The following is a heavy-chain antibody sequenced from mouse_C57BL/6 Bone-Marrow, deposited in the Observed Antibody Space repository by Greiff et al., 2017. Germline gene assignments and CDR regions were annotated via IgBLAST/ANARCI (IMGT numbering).Heavy chain of an antibody. J-gene: IGHJ1*03. CDR1: GFNIKDYY. CDR3: AREGGRLGPHWYFDV. V-gene: IGHV14-2*01. CDR2: IDPEDGET. Sequence: EVKLMESGAELVKPGASVKLSCTASGFNIKDYYMHWVKQRTEQGLEWIGRIDPEDGETKYAPKFQGKATITADTSSNTAYLQLSSLTSEDTAVYYCAREGGRLGPHWYFDVWGTGTPGTVSS. D-gene: IGHD4-1*01.